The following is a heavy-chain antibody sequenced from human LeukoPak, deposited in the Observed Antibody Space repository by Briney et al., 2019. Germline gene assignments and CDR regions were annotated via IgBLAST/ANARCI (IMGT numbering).Heavy chain of an antibody. CDR3: ASLPPDIVVVPAARLDY. D-gene: IGHD2-2*01. J-gene: IGHJ4*02. CDR1: GFTFSSYA. CDR2: ISYDGNNK. Sequence: GGSLRLSRAASGFTFSSYAMHWVRQAPAKGLEWVALISYDGNNKYYADSVKGRFTISRDNSKNRLYLQMDSLRAEDTAVYSCASLPPDIVVVPAARLDYWGQGTLVTVSS. V-gene: IGHV3-30-3*01.